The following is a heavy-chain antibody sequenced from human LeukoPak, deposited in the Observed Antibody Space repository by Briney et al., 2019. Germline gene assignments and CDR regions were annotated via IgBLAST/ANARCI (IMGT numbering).Heavy chain of an antibody. CDR3: ARTGYGYNYFDY. V-gene: IGHV3-53*01. CDR2: IYSGGNT. D-gene: IGHD5-24*01. J-gene: IGHJ4*02. Sequence: GGSLRLSCAASGFTVSSNYMSWVRQAPGKGLEWVSVIYSGGNTYYADAVKGRFTISRDNSKNTLYLQTNSLRTEDTAVYYCARTGYGYNYFDYWGQGTLVTVSS. CDR1: GFTVSSNY.